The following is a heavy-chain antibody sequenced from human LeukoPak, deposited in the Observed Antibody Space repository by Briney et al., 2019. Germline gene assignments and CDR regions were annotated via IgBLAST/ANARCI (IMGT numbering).Heavy chain of an antibody. CDR2: ISAYNGNT. J-gene: IGHJ4*02. V-gene: IGHV1-18*01. D-gene: IGHD6-19*01. Sequence: ASVKVSCKASGYTFTSYGISWVRQAPGQGLEWMGWISAYNGNTKYAQKLQGRVTMTTDTSTGTAYMELRSLRSDDTAVYYCASSAAMGGGYSSVSAYYWGQGTLVTVSS. CDR3: ASSAAMGGGYSSVSAYY. CDR1: GYTFTSYG.